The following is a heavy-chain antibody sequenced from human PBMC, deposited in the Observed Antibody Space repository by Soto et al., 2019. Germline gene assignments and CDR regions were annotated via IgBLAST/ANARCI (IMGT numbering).Heavy chain of an antibody. CDR1: GYSIRSGYY. J-gene: IGHJ6*02. V-gene: IGHV4-38-2*02. Sequence: KTSETLSLTCVVSGYSIRSGYYWGWVRQPPGKGLEWIGSIYHSGNTFYNPSLKSRVTVSVDTSKNQFSLKLSSVTAADTAVYYCARDDVVVVAATLLHYYYGMDVWGQGTTVTVSS. CDR2: IYHSGNT. D-gene: IGHD2-15*01. CDR3: ARDDVVVVAATLLHYYYGMDV.